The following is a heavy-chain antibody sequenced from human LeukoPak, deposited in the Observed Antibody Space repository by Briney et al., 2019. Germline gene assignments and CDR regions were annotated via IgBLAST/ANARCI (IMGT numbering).Heavy chain of an antibody. J-gene: IGHJ4*02. CDR2: IYYSGST. Sequence: KASETLPLTCTVSGGSISSYYWSWIRQPPGKGLEWIGYIYYSGSTNYNPSLKSRVTISVDTSKNQFSLKLSSVTAADTAVYYCASHASEVVMSFDYWGQGTLVTVSS. V-gene: IGHV4-59*01. CDR3: ASHASEVVMSFDY. CDR1: GGSISSYY. D-gene: IGHD3-22*01.